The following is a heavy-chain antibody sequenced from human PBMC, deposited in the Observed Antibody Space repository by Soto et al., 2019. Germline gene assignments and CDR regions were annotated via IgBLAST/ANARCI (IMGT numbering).Heavy chain of an antibody. CDR2: ISSSSSTI. Sequence: LRLSCAASGFTXSTYGVNWVRQAPGKGLEWVSYISSSSSTIFYTDSVKGRFTVSRDNAKNSLYLQMNSLRAEDTAVNYCARPTYYYDSSGPPAYWGQGTLVTVSS. V-gene: IGHV3-48*01. CDR3: ARPTYYYDSSGPPAY. J-gene: IGHJ4*02. CDR1: GFTXSTYG. D-gene: IGHD3-22*01.